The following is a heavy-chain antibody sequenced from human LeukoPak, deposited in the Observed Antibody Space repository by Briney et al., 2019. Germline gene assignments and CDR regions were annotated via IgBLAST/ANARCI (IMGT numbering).Heavy chain of an antibody. D-gene: IGHD3-22*01. CDR3: ARSTGSGYYLTSYYYYYGMDV. J-gene: IGHJ6*02. Sequence: SVKVSCKDSGGTFSSYAISWVRQAPGQGLEWMGGIIPIFGTANYAQKFQGRVTITADESTSPAYMELSSLRSEDTAVYYCARSTGSGYYLTSYYYYYGMDVWGQGTTVTVSS. CDR1: GGTFSSYA. CDR2: IIPIFGTA. V-gene: IGHV1-69*13.